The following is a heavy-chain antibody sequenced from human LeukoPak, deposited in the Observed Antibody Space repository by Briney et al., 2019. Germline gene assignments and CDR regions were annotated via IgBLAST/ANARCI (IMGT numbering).Heavy chain of an antibody. Sequence: PSETLSLTCAVYGGSFSGYYWSWIRQPPGKGLEWIGEINRSGSTNYNPSLKSRVTISVDTSKSQFSLKLSSVTAADTAVYYCARGRLEETTVTTTDDYWGQGTLATVSS. CDR1: GGSFSGYY. V-gene: IGHV4-34*01. D-gene: IGHD4-17*01. CDR2: INRSGST. J-gene: IGHJ4*02. CDR3: ARGRLEETTVTTTDDY.